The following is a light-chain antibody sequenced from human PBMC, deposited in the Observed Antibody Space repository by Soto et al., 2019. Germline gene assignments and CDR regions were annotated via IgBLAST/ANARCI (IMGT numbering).Light chain of an antibody. Sequence: QSVLTQPPSVSAAPGQKVTISCSGSSSNIGNNYVSWYQQLPGTAPKLLIYDNNKRPSGIPDRFSGSKSGTSATLGITGLQTGDEADYYCGTWVSSLSAGPHVVFGGGTKVTVL. CDR1: SSNIGNNY. J-gene: IGLJ2*01. CDR2: DNN. CDR3: GTWVSSLSAGPHVV. V-gene: IGLV1-51*01.